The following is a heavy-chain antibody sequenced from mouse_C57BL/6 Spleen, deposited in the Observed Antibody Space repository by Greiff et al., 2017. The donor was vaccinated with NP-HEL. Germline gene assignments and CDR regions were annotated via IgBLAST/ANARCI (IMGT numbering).Heavy chain of an antibody. CDR1: GFTFSSYA. Sequence: DVHLVESGEGLVKPGGSLKLSCAASGFTFSSYAMSWVRQTPEKRLEWVAYISSGGDYIYYADTVKGRFTISRDNARNTLYLQMSSLKSEDTAMYYCTRDSSTTVVFDYWGQGTTLTVSS. CDR3: TRDSSTTVVFDY. D-gene: IGHD1-1*01. V-gene: IGHV5-9-1*02. CDR2: ISSGGDYI. J-gene: IGHJ2*01.